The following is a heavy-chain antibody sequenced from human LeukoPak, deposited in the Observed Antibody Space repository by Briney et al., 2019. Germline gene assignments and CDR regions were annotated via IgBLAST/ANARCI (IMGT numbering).Heavy chain of an antibody. CDR2: ISTTGDTT. V-gene: IGHV3-23*01. J-gene: IGHJ4*02. Sequence: AGGSLRLSCAASGFTFSNYAMSWVRQAPGKGLEWVSAISTTGDTTYYADSVKGRFTISRDNSKNTLYLQMNSLRAEDTAVYYCARDNTGSSSWYDYWGQGTLVTVSS. CDR3: ARDNTGSSSWYDY. CDR1: GFTFSNYA. D-gene: IGHD6-13*01.